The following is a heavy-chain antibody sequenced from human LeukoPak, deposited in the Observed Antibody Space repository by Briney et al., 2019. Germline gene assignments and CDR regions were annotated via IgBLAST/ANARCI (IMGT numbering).Heavy chain of an antibody. CDR2: IYYSGST. V-gene: IGHV4-61*01. CDR1: GGSVSSGSYY. D-gene: IGHD3-10*01. CDR3: ATSVSYGSGVTNWFDP. J-gene: IGHJ5*02. Sequence: SETLPLTCTVSGGSVSSGSYYWSWIRQPPGKGLEWIGYIYYSGSTNYNPSLKSRVTISVDTSKNQFSLKLSSVTAADTAVYYCATSVSYGSGVTNWFDPWGQGTLVTVSS.